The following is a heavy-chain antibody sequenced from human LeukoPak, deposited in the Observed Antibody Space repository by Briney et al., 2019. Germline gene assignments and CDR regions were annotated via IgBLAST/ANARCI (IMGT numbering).Heavy chain of an antibody. J-gene: IGHJ4*02. CDR3: ASLAVAGLSEGY. D-gene: IGHD6-19*01. CDR2: IYYSGST. CDR1: GGSISSGDYY. V-gene: IGHV4-30-4*01. Sequence: SETLSLTCTVSGGSISSGDYYWRWIRQPPGTGLEWIGYIYYSGSTYYNPSLKSRVTISVDTSKNQFSLKLSSVTAADTAVYYCASLAVAGLSEGYWGQGTLVIVSS.